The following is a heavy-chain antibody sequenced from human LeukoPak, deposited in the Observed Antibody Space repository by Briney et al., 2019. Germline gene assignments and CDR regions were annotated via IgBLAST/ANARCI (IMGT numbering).Heavy chain of an antibody. CDR2: INSDGSST. D-gene: IGHD1-20*01. Sequence: GGSLRLSCAASGFTFSSYWMHWVRQAPGKGLVWVSRINSDGSSTSYADSVKGRFTISRDNSKNTLYLQMNSLRAEDTAVYYCAKEGNWNDDYLYYMDVWGKGTTVTISS. J-gene: IGHJ6*03. V-gene: IGHV3-74*01. CDR3: AKEGNWNDDYLYYMDV. CDR1: GFTFSSYW.